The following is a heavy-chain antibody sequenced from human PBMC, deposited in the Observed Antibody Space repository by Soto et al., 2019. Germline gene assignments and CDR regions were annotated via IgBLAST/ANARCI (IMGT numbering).Heavy chain of an antibody. D-gene: IGHD3-22*01. CDR3: ARQVRGPIPPDGWLSPVTS. CDR2: ISHKGDT. Sequence: QVRLLESGPEMVKPSGTLSLTCTVSGDSIRSDDSFWGWIRRPPGQGLEWVGTISHKGDTFYNPLLCSRLTLSLAASNNQSSLRLTSVSAADAGVYFCARQVRGPIPPDGWLSPVTSWGRGTQVSAS. J-gene: IGHJ5*02. V-gene: IGHV4-39*01. CDR1: GDSIRSDDSF.